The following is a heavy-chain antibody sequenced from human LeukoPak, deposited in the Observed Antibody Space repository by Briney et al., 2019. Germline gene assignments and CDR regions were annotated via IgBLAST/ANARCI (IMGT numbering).Heavy chain of an antibody. D-gene: IGHD2-8*01. CDR2: INHSGST. CDR3: ARGRRGTKDHDY. J-gene: IGHJ4*02. CDR1: GFTFSSYS. Sequence: GSLRPSCAASGFTFSSYSMNWIRQPPGKGLEWIGEINHSGSTNYNPSLKSRVTISVDTSKNQFSLKLSSVTAADTAVYYCARGRRGTKDHDYWGQGTLVTVSS. V-gene: IGHV4-34*01.